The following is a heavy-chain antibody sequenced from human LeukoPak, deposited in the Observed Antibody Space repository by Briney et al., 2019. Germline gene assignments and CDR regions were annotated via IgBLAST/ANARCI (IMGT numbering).Heavy chain of an antibody. V-gene: IGHV1-69*05. Sequence: SVKVSCKASGGTFSSYAISWVRQAPGQGLEWMGGIIPIFGTANYAQKFQGRVTITTDESTSTAYMELSSMRSEDTAVYYCARVATPPVLRYFDWLSFFDYWGQGTLVTVSS. CDR1: GGTFSSYA. CDR2: IIPIFGTA. D-gene: IGHD3-9*01. J-gene: IGHJ4*02. CDR3: ARVATPPVLRYFDWLSFFDY.